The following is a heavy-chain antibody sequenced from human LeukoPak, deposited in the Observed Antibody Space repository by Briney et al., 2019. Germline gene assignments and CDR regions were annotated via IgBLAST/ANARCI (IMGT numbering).Heavy chain of an antibody. V-gene: IGHV4-61*02. D-gene: IGHD4-11*01. Sequence: SETLSLTCTVSGGSISSGSYYWSWIRQPAGKGLEWIGRIYTGGITKYNPSLNSRVTISVDRSKNQFSLTLSSVTAADTAVYYCARAETVVWFDPWGQGTLVTVSS. CDR1: GGSISSGSYY. CDR3: ARAETVVWFDP. CDR2: IYTGGIT. J-gene: IGHJ5*02.